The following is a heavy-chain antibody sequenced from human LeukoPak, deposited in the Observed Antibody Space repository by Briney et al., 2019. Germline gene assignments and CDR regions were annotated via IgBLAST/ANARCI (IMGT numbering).Heavy chain of an antibody. Sequence: ASVKVSCKASGYTFTSYYMHWVRQAPGQGLEWMGWINPNSGGTKYADKFQGRVTMTRDTSISTGYMELSRLRSDDTAVYYCARDFSGWQNWLDPWGQGTLVTVSS. V-gene: IGHV1-2*02. CDR1: GYTFTSYY. CDR3: ARDFSGWQNWLDP. J-gene: IGHJ5*02. CDR2: INPNSGGT. D-gene: IGHD6-19*01.